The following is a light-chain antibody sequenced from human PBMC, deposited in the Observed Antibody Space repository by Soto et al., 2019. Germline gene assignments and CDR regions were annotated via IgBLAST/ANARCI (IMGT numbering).Light chain of an antibody. J-gene: IGLJ3*02. CDR1: SGHNSYA. CDR2: LNSDGSH. Sequence: QHVLTQPPSASPSLGASVKLTCTLSSGHNSYAIAWHQQQPEKGPRYLMKLNSDGSHSKGDGIPDRFSGSSSGAERYLTISSLQSEDEADYYCQTWSTDIRVFGGGTKVTVL. V-gene: IGLV4-69*01. CDR3: QTWSTDIRV.